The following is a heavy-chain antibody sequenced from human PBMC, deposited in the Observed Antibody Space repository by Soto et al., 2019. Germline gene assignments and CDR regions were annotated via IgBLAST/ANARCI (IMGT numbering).Heavy chain of an antibody. Sequence: SETLSLTCAVSGYSISSGYYWGWIRQPPGKGLEWIGSIYHSGSTYYNPSLKSRVTISVDTSKNQFSLKLSSVTAAGTAVYYCAWADYWGQGTLVTVSS. V-gene: IGHV4-38-2*01. CDR3: AWADY. CDR1: GYSISSGYY. CDR2: IYHSGST. J-gene: IGHJ4*02.